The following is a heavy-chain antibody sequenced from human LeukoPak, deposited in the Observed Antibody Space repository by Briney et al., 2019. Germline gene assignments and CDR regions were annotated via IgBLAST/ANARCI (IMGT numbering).Heavy chain of an antibody. D-gene: IGHD3-16*02. J-gene: IGHJ4*02. CDR2: IYSSGST. CDR1: GGSISSYY. CDR3: ARGFGGVIDFDY. V-gene: IGHV4-4*07. Sequence: SETLSLTCTVSGGSISSYYWSWIRQPAGKGLERIGRIYSSGSTNYNPSLKSRVTMSVETSKNQFSLKLSSVTAADTAVYYCARGFGGVIDFDYWGQGTLVTVSS.